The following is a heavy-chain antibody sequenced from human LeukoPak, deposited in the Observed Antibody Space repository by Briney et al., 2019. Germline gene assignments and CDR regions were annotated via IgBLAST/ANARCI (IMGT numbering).Heavy chain of an antibody. CDR2: ISYDGSNK. CDR1: GFTFSSYG. V-gene: IGHV3-30*18. CDR3: AKDRGDGYPGGVFDY. Sequence: PGRSLRLSCAASGFTFSSYGMHWVRQAPGKGLEWAAVISYDGSNKYYADSVKGRFTISRDNSKNTLYLQMNSLRAEDTAVYYCAKDRGDGYPGGVFDYWGQGTLVTVSS. D-gene: IGHD5-24*01. J-gene: IGHJ4*02.